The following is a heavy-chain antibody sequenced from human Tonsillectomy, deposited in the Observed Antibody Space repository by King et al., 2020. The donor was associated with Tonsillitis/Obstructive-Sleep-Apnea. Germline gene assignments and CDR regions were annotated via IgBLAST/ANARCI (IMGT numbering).Heavy chain of an antibody. Sequence: VQLVESGGGLVQPGRSLRLSCAASGFTFDDYAMHWVRQAPGRGLEWVSGISWNSGSIRYADSVKGRFTISRDNAKKSLYLQMNSLRAEDTAFYYCAKDGDSGGNLAYFDYWGQGTLVTVSS. J-gene: IGHJ4*02. CDR1: GFTFDDYA. D-gene: IGHD4-23*01. CDR2: ISWNSGSI. CDR3: AKDGDSGGNLAYFDY. V-gene: IGHV3-9*01.